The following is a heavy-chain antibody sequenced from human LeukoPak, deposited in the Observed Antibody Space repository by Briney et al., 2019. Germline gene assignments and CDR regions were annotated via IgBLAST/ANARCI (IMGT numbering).Heavy chain of an antibody. J-gene: IGHJ4*02. D-gene: IGHD5-24*01. CDR3: ARGYNYANDFDS. V-gene: IGHV3-74*01. CDR2: ITSDGTAT. Sequence: PGRSLRLSWVASGFTFSNYWTHWVRHAPRKGLVWVSRITSDGTATTYADSVKGRFTISRDNAKNTLYLQMNSLRVEDTALYYCARGYNYANDFDSWGQGTLVSVSS. CDR1: GFTFSNYW.